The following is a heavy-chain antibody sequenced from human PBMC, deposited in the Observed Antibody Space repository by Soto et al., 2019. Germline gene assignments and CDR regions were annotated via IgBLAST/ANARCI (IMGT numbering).Heavy chain of an antibody. J-gene: IGHJ6*03. CDR2: ISSSGSTI. CDR3: ARGLRESGWTQNTPYYYYMDV. D-gene: IGHD6-19*01. Sequence: GGSLRLSCAASGFTFSSYEMNWVRQAPGKGLEWVSYISSSGSTIYYADSVKGRFTISRDNAKNSLYLQMNSLRAEDTAVYYCARGLRESGWTQNTPYYYYMDVWGKGTTVTVSS. V-gene: IGHV3-48*03. CDR1: GFTFSSYE.